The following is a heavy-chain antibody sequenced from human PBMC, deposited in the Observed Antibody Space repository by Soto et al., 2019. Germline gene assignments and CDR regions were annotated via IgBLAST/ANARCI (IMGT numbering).Heavy chain of an antibody. CDR2: ISHSGST. J-gene: IGHJ4*02. CDR1: GGSLSSSSYY. Sequence: QLQLQASGPGRVKPSETLSLTCTVSGGSLSSSSYYWGWIRQPPGKGLEWIGSISHSGSTYYSPSLRSRVTFSVDTPKNKFSLNLSSVTAADTAVYYCVRRRYDYDHYWGKGTLVTVSS. CDR3: VRRRYDYDHY. V-gene: IGHV4-39*01. D-gene: IGHD4-17*01.